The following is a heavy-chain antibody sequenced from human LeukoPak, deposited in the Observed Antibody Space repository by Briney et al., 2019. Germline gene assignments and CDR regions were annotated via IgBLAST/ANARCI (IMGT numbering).Heavy chain of an antibody. CDR1: GYTFTGYF. CDR3: ARSSSRRQLDEY. Sequence: ASVKVSCKASGYTFTGYFMHWVRQAPGQGLEWMGWINPNNGGTNYAQKFQGRVTMTRDTSISTAYMELRSLRSDDTAVYYCARSSSRRQLDEYWGQGTLVTVSS. V-gene: IGHV1-2*02. D-gene: IGHD6-13*01. J-gene: IGHJ4*02. CDR2: INPNNGGT.